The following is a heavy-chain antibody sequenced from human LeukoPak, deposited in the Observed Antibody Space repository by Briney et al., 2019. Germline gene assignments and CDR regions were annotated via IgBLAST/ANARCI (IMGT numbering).Heavy chain of an antibody. D-gene: IGHD3-16*01. CDR3: ARQRSQYQLGIGREYYFDY. J-gene: IGHJ4*02. CDR1: GGSIDTHNYF. V-gene: IGHV4-39*01. CDR2: VYFSGNS. Sequence: SETLSLTCNVSGGSIDTHNYFWAWIRQPPGKGLEWIGSVYFSGNSNYNQSLRSRVTISIDTSKNQFSLKMTSVTAADTAMYYCARQRSQYQLGIGREYYFDYWDQGTVVTVSS.